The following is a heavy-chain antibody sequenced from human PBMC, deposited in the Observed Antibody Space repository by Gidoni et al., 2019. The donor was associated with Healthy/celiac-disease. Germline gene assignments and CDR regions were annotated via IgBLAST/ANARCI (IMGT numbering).Heavy chain of an antibody. J-gene: IGHJ4*02. Sequence: EVQLLESGGGLVQPGGSLRPSCAASGFTVSSYAMSWVRQAPGKGLEWVSAISGSGGSTYYADSVKGRFTISRDNSKNTLYLQMNSLRAEDTAVYYCAKWRGGRELLFDYWGQGTLVTVSS. CDR3: AKWRGGRELLFDY. V-gene: IGHV3-23*01. CDR1: GFTVSSYA. D-gene: IGHD1-26*01. CDR2: ISGSGGST.